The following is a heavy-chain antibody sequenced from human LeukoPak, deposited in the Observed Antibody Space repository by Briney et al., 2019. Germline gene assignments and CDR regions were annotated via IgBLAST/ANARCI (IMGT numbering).Heavy chain of an antibody. CDR1: GFTFSSYA. CDR3: ARDQGY. J-gene: IGHJ4*02. V-gene: IGHV3-30*04. CDR2: ISSSGNKK. Sequence: PGGSLRLSCAASGFTFSSYAMHWVRQAPGKGLEWVAVISSSGNKKYYADSVKGRFTVSRDNPKNTLYLQMNSLRAEDTAVYYCARDQGYWGQGTLVTVSS.